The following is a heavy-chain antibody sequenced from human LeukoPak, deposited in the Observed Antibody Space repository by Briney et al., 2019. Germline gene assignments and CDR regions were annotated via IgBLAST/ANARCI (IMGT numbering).Heavy chain of an antibody. V-gene: IGHV3-21*01. CDR2: ITGSSDYI. CDR3: AKGFYSSGWYFDY. CDR1: GFTFSSYS. J-gene: IGHJ4*02. Sequence: TGGSLRLSCAASGFTFSSYSMNWVRQAPGKGLEWVSSITGSSDYIYYADSLKGRFTISRDNAKNSVYLQMHSLRAEDTAVYYCAKGFYSSGWYFDYWGQGTLVTVSS. D-gene: IGHD6-19*01.